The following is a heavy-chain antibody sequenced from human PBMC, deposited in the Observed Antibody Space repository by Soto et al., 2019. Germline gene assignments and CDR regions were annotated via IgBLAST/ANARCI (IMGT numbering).Heavy chain of an antibody. CDR1: GYTFSGFY. V-gene: IGHV1-2*02. D-gene: IGHD2-15*01. CDR3: ASAAVTGICYSEYFQR. J-gene: IGHJ1*01. Sequence: ASVKVSCKASGYTFSGFYMHWVRQAPGQGLEWMGWINPNSGGTKAAEKFQGRVTMTRDTSISTAYMELSRLTSDDTAVYYCASAAVTGICYSEYFQRWGQGTLVTVSS. CDR2: INPNSGGT.